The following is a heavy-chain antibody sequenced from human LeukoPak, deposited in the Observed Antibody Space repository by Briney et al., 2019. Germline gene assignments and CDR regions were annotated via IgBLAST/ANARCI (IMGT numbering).Heavy chain of an antibody. CDR3: ARGLRLNH. J-gene: IGHJ5*02. V-gene: IGHV3-69-1*02. CDR2: ISSGTTM. D-gene: IGHD5-12*01. Sequence: PGGSLRLSCAASGFTFSNYAMNWVRQAPGKGLEWVSYISSGTTMYYADSVKGRFTISRDNAKSSLYLQMNSLRAEDTAVYYCARGLRLNHWGQGTLVTVSS. CDR1: GFTFSNYA.